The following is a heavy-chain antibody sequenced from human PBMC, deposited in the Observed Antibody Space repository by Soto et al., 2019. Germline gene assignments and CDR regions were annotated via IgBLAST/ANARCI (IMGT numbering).Heavy chain of an antibody. V-gene: IGHV1-69*13. Sequence: EASVKVSCNASGGTFSSYAISWVRQAPGQGLEWMGGIIPIFGTANYAQKFQGRVTITADESTSTAYMELSSLRSEDTAVYYCASPNSGYDYGEFDYWGQGTLVTVSS. CDR1: GGTFSSYA. CDR2: IIPIFGTA. CDR3: ASPNSGYDYGEFDY. J-gene: IGHJ4*02. D-gene: IGHD5-12*01.